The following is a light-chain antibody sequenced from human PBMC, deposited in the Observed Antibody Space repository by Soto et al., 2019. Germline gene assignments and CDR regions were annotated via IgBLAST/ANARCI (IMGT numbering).Light chain of an antibody. CDR3: QHYNNWPA. J-gene: IGKJ1*01. Sequence: EIMMTQSPATLSVSPGDRATLSCRASQSVRSNLAWYQQKPGQSPRLLIYGASTRATGVPARFSGSGSGTEFTLTINSLQSEDFAVYYCQHYNNWPAFGQGTKVEIK. CDR2: GAS. CDR1: QSVRSN. V-gene: IGKV3-15*01.